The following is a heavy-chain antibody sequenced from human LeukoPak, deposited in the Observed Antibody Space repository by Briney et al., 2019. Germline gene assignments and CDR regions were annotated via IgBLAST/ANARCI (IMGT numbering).Heavy chain of an antibody. V-gene: IGHV1-18*01. CDR3: AMSRRGELAIDY. CDR2: ISAYNGNT. D-gene: IGHD3-10*01. Sequence: GASVEVSCKASGYTFTSYGISWVRQAPGQGLEWMGWISAYNGNTNYAEKLQGRVTMTTDTSRSTAYMELRSLRSDDTAVYYCAMSRRGELAIDYWGQGTLVTVSS. CDR1: GYTFTSYG. J-gene: IGHJ4*02.